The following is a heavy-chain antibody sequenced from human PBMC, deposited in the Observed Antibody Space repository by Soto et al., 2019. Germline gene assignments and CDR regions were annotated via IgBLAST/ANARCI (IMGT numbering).Heavy chain of an antibody. V-gene: IGHV1-2*02. CDR1: GYTFTGYY. CDR2: INPNSGGT. J-gene: IGHJ4*02. D-gene: IGHD3-22*01. Sequence: ASVKGSCKASGYTFTGYYMHWVRQAPGQGLEWMGWINPNSGGTNYAQKFQGRVTMTRDTSISTAYMELSRLRSDDTAVYYCARAKYYYDSSGYYYWGQGTLVTVSS. CDR3: ARAKYYYDSSGYYY.